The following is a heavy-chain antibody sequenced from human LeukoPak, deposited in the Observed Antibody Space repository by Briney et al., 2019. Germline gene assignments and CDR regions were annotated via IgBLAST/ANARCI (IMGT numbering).Heavy chain of an antibody. CDR1: GYTFPNYG. V-gene: IGHV1-18*01. Sequence: APVKVSRKPSGYTFPNYGIVRVRQAPGQGLEWMGWISTYNGKRNYAQKFQDRVTMTTDTSTSTAYMELRSLRSDDTAIYHCAKDYYYDDTGCGGAFDIW. CDR3: AKDYYYDDTGCGGAFDI. J-gene: IGHJ3*02. D-gene: IGHD3-22*01. CDR2: ISTYNGKR.